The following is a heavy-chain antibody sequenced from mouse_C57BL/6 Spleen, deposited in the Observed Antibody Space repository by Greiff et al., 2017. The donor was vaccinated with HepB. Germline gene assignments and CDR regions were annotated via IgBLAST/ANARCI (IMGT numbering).Heavy chain of an antibody. CDR2: INPSTGGT. CDR1: GYSFTGYY. J-gene: IGHJ3*01. CDR3: AREGAQGGWFAY. Sequence: VQLKQSGPELVKPGASVKISCKASGYSFTGYYMNWVKQSPEKSLEWIGEINPSTGGTTYNQKFKAKATLTVDKSSSTAYMQRKSLTSEDSAVYDCAREGAQGGWFAYWGQGTLVTVSA. V-gene: IGHV1-42*01. D-gene: IGHD3-2*02.